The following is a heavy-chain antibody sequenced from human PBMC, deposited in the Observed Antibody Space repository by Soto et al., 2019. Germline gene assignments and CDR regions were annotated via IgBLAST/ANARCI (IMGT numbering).Heavy chain of an antibody. CDR3: ARGIRRYYDSSGYPPDDY. CDR1: GYTFTSYD. D-gene: IGHD3-22*01. V-gene: IGHV1-8*01. Sequence: QVQLVQSGAEVKKPGASVKVSCKASGYTFTSYDINWVRQATGQGLEWMGWMNPNSGNTGYAQKFQGRVTMTRNTSISTAYMELSSLGSEDTAAYYCARGIRRYYDSSGYPPDDYWGQGTLVTVSS. J-gene: IGHJ4*02. CDR2: MNPNSGNT.